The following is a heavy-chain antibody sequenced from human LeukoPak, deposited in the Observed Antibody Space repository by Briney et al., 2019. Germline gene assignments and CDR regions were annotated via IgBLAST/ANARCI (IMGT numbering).Heavy chain of an antibody. D-gene: IGHD2/OR15-2a*01. CDR1: GGTFSTYG. CDR3: AREVDSSLATMHTTFDY. J-gene: IGHJ4*02. Sequence: ASVKVSCKASGGTFSTYGINWVRQAPGQGLEWMGGLIPIFGAAHYAQKFQGRVTITADESTATAYMDLSRLRSDDTAIYYCAREVDSSLATMHTTFDYWGQGTLVTVSS. CDR2: LIPIFGAA. V-gene: IGHV1-69*13.